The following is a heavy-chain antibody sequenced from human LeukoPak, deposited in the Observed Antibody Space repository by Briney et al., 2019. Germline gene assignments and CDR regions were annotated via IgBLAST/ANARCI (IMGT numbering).Heavy chain of an antibody. V-gene: IGHV3-23*01. Sequence: QPGGSLRLSCAASGFTFSDHYMDWVRQAPGKGLEWVSAISGSGGSTYYADSVKGRFTISRDNSKNTLYLQMNSLRAEDTAVYYCANLLQQQLVLDWGQGTLVTVSS. CDR2: ISGSGGST. CDR3: ANLLQQQLVLD. CDR1: GFTFSDHY. J-gene: IGHJ4*02. D-gene: IGHD6-13*01.